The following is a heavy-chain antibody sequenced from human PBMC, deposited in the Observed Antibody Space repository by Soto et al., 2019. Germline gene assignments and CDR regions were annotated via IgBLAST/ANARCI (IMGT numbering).Heavy chain of an antibody. CDR1: GGTFSSYA. V-gene: IGHV1-69*10. J-gene: IGHJ3*02. Sequence: ASVKVSCKASGGTFSSYAISWVRQAPGQGLEWMGGIIPILGIANYAQKFQGRVTITADKSTSTAYMELSSLRSEDTAVYYCARDREISSLDAFDIWGQGTMVTVSS. CDR2: IIPILGIA. CDR3: ARDREISSLDAFDI. D-gene: IGHD6-6*01.